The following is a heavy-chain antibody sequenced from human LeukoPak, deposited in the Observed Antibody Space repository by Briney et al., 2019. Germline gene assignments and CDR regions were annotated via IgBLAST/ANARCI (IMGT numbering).Heavy chain of an antibody. J-gene: IGHJ4*02. CDR1: GFTFSNAW. CDR2: IKSKTDGGTT. V-gene: IGHV3-15*01. Sequence: PGGSLRLSCAASGFTFSNAWMSWVRQAPGKGLEWVCRIKSKTDGGTTDYAAPVKGRFTISRDDSKNTLYLQMNSLKTEDIAVYYCTTEVLFGLDGSSGYFDYWGQGTLVTVSS. CDR3: TTEVLFGLDGSSGYFDY. D-gene: IGHD3-22*01.